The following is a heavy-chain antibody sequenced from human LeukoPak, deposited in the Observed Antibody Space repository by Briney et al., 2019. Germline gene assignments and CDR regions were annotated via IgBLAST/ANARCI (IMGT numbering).Heavy chain of an antibody. D-gene: IGHD6-13*01. V-gene: IGHV3-66*02. CDR1: GFTVSSNY. CDR2: IYSGGST. Sequence: PGGSLRLSCAASGFTVSSNYMSWDRQAPGKGLEWVSVIYSGGSTYYADSVKGRFTISRDNSKNTLYLQMNSLRAEDTAVYYCARKAAATFDYWGQGTLVTVSS. J-gene: IGHJ4*02. CDR3: ARKAAATFDY.